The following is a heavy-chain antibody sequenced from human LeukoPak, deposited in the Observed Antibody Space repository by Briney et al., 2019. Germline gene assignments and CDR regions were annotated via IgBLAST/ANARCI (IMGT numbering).Heavy chain of an antibody. D-gene: IGHD1-1*01. CDR2: ISAYNGNT. CDR1: GYTFTSYG. CDR3: AKTSLRYRLFDY. J-gene: IGHJ4*02. Sequence: ASVKVSCKASGYTFTSYGISWVRQAPGQGLEWMGWISAYNGNTNYAQKLQGRVTMTTDTSTSTAYMELRSLRSDDTAVYYCAKTSLRYRLFDYWGQGTLVTVSS. V-gene: IGHV1-18*01.